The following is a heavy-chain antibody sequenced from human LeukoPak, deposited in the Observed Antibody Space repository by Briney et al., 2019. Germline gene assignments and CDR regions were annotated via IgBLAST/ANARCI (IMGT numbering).Heavy chain of an antibody. Sequence: SETLSLTCAVYGGSFSGCYWSWIRQPPGKGLEWIGEINHSGSTNYNPSLKSRVTISVDTSKNQFSLKLSSVTAADTAVYYCARVVPAATVDYWGQGILVTVSS. V-gene: IGHV4-34*01. CDR3: ARVVPAATVDY. CDR1: GGSFSGCY. CDR2: INHSGST. J-gene: IGHJ4*02. D-gene: IGHD2-2*01.